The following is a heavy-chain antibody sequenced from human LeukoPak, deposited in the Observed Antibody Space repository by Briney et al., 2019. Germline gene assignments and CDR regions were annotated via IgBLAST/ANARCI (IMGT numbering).Heavy chain of an antibody. V-gene: IGHV3-33*03. J-gene: IGHJ6*02. CDR1: GFTFSDFA. CDR3: AKDSYGMDV. CDR2: ISYDENKK. Sequence: GGSLRLSCAASGFTFSDFAIHWVRQAPGKGLEWVAVISYDENKKFYADSLKGRFTISRDNSKDMLHPQMNSLRAEDTAVYYCAKDSYGMDVWGQGTTVTVSS.